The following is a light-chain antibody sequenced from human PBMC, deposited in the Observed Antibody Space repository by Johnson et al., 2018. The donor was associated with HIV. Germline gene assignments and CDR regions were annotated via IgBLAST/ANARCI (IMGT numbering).Light chain of an antibody. J-gene: IGLJ1*01. CDR2: DNN. CDR1: SSNIGNNY. V-gene: IGLV1-51*01. CDR3: ATWDSSLSAYV. Sequence: QSVLTQPPSVSAAPGQKVTISCSGSSSNIGNNYVSWYQQLPGTAPKLLIYDNNKRPSGIPDRFSGSKSGTSATLGITGLKTGDEADYYCATWDSSLSAYVFGTGTKVTVL.